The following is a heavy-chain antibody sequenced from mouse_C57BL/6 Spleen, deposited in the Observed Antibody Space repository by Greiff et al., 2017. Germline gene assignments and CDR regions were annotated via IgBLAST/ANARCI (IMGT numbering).Heavy chain of an antibody. V-gene: IGHV1-55*01. D-gene: IGHD3-2*02. CDR1: GYTFTSYW. J-gene: IGHJ3*01. CDR3: AKTAQATAWFAY. Sequence: QVHVKQPGAELVKPGASVKMSCKASGYTFTSYWITWVKQRPGQGLEWIGDIYPGSGSTNYNEKFKSKATLTVDTSSSTAYMQLSSLTSEDSAVYYCAKTAQATAWFAYWGQGTLVTVSA. CDR2: IYPGSGST.